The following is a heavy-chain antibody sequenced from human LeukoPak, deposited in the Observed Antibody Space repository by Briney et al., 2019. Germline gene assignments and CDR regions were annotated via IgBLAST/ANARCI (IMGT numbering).Heavy chain of an antibody. Sequence: SETLSLTXTVSGGSISSYYWSWIRQPPGKGLEWIGYIYYSGSTNYNPSLKSRVTISVDTSKNQFSLKLSSVTAADTAVYYCAREVYSGSYFDYWGQGTLVTVSS. J-gene: IGHJ4*02. D-gene: IGHD1-26*01. CDR3: AREVYSGSYFDY. V-gene: IGHV4-59*01. CDR2: IYYSGST. CDR1: GGSISSYY.